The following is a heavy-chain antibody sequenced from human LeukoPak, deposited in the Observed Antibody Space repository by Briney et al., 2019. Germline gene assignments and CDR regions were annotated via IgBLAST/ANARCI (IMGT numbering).Heavy chain of an antibody. CDR1: GGSISSGDYY. V-gene: IGHV4-30-4*01. Sequence: SQTLSLTCTVSGGSISSGDYYWSWIRQPPGKGLEWIGYIYYSGSTHYNPSLKSRVTISVDTSKNQFSLKLSSVTAADTAVYYCASRSRRYYYGSGTDYWGQGTLVTVSS. D-gene: IGHD3-10*01. J-gene: IGHJ4*02. CDR3: ASRSRRYYYGSGTDY. CDR2: IYYSGST.